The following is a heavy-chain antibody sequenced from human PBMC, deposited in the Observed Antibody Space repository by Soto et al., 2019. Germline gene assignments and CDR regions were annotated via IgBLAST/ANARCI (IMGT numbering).Heavy chain of an antibody. CDR2: IYYSGST. CDR3: ARHLNYYDSSGYPATFDY. Sequence: TSETLSLTCTVSGGSISSYYWSWIRQPPGKGLEWIGYIYYSGSTNYNPSLKSRVTISVDTSKNQFSLKLSSVTAADTAVYYCARHLNYYDSSGYPATFDYWGQGTLVTSPQ. CDR1: GGSISSYY. V-gene: IGHV4-59*08. D-gene: IGHD3-22*01. J-gene: IGHJ4*02.